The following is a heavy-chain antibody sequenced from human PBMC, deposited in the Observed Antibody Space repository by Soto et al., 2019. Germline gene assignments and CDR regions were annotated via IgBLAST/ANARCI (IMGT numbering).Heavy chain of an antibody. J-gene: IGHJ4*02. D-gene: IGHD3-22*01. CDR1: GGSVSSGSYY. CDR2: IYYSGST. V-gene: IGHV4-61*01. CDR3: ARVDSSGYYFDY. Sequence: QVQLQESGPGLVKPSETLSLTCTVSGGSVSSGSYYWSWIRQPPGKGLEWIGYIYYSGSTNYNPSLKRRVTISVDTSKNQFSLKLSSVTAADTAVYYCARVDSSGYYFDYWGQGTLVTVSS.